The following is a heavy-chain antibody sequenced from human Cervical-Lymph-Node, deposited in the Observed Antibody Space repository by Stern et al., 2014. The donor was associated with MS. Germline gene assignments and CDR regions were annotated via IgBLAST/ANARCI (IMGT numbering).Heavy chain of an antibody. D-gene: IGHD4-17*01. V-gene: IGHV3-48*01. CDR1: GFTFTSYG. J-gene: IGHJ4*02. CDR2: TSSGGTI. CDR3: ATDLDGDYDFDH. Sequence: EVQLVQSGGDLVQPGGSLRLSCTTSGFTFTSYGFNWVRQAPGKGLEWVSHTSSGGTISYSDSVRGRFTVSRDSAKNSLYLQMNSLRAEDTAVYYWATDLDGDYDFDHWGQGTLVTVSS.